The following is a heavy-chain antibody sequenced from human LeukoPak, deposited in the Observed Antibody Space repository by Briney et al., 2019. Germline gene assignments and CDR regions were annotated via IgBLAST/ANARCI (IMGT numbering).Heavy chain of an antibody. D-gene: IGHD3-22*01. CDR2: ISYGGSKK. CDR3: ARSLPVNSGYYYWDY. CDR1: GFTFSSYA. V-gene: IGHV3-30*14. Sequence: GGSLRLSCAASGFTFSSYAMHWVRQAPGKGLEWVAVISYGGSKKYYADSVKGRFTISRDNSKNTLYLQMNSLRAEDTAVYYCARSLPVNSGYYYWDYWGQGTLVTVSS. J-gene: IGHJ4*02.